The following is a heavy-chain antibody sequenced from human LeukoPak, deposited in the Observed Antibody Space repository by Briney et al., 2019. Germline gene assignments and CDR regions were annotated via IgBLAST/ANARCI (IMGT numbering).Heavy chain of an antibody. J-gene: IGHJ4*02. Sequence: SETLSLTCTVSGGSVSSGSYYWSWIRQPPGKGLGWIGYIYYSGSTNYNPSLKSRVTISVDTSKNQFSLKLSSVTAADTAVYYCARGVDTAMVTGVGYFDYWGQGTLVTVSS. V-gene: IGHV4-61*01. CDR3: ARGVDTAMVTGVGYFDY. D-gene: IGHD5-18*01. CDR1: GGSVSSGSYY. CDR2: IYYSGST.